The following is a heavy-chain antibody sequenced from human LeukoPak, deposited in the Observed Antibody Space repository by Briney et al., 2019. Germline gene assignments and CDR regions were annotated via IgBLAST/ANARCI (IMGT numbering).Heavy chain of an antibody. V-gene: IGHV3-64*01. D-gene: IGHD3-10*01. CDR1: GFTFSSYA. Sequence: GGSLRLSCAASGFTFSSYAIHWVRQAPGKGLEYVSALSSNGGSTYYANSVKGRFIISRDNSKNTLYLQMGSLRAEDMAVYYCARASTYYYGSGSFDYWGQGTLVTVSS. J-gene: IGHJ4*02. CDR3: ARASTYYYGSGSFDY. CDR2: LSSNGGST.